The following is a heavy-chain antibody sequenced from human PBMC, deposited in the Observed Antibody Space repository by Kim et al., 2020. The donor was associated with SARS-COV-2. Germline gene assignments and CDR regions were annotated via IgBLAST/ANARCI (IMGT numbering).Heavy chain of an antibody. J-gene: IGHJ4*02. CDR2: INPNSGGT. V-gene: IGHV1-2*06. D-gene: IGHD6-19*01. CDR3: ARDPSPYSSGLDS. CDR1: GYTFTGYY. Sequence: ASVKVSCKASGYTFTGYYMHWVRQAPGQGLEWMGRINPNSGGTNYAQKFQGRVTMTRDTSISTAYMELSRLRSDDTAVYYCARDPSPYSSGLDSWGQGTLVTVSS.